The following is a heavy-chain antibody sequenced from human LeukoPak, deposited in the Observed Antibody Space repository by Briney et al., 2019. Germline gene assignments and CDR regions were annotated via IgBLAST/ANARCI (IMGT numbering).Heavy chain of an antibody. D-gene: IGHD3-3*01. V-gene: IGHV1-18*01. CDR3: ARWAYYDFWSGYSAYYGMDV. J-gene: IGHJ6*02. CDR2: ISAYNGNT. CDR1: GSTFTSYG. Sequence: ASVKVSCKASGSTFTSYGISWVRQAPGQGLEWMGWISAYNGNTNYAQKLQGRVTMTTDTSTSTAYMELRSLRSDDTAVYYCARWAYYDFWSGYSAYYGMDVWGQGTTVTVSS.